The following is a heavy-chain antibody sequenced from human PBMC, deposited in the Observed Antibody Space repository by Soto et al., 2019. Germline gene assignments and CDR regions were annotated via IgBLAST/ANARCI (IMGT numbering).Heavy chain of an antibody. Sequence: PGESLKISCAASGFTFSSYGMHWVRQAPGKGLEWVAVISYDGSNKYYADSVKGRFTISRDNSKNTLYLQMNSLRAEDTAVYYCAKGLGGRGMLERRNDAFDIWGQGTMVTV. CDR2: ISYDGSNK. CDR3: AKGLGGRGMLERRNDAFDI. J-gene: IGHJ3*02. D-gene: IGHD1-1*01. CDR1: GFTFSSYG. V-gene: IGHV3-30*18.